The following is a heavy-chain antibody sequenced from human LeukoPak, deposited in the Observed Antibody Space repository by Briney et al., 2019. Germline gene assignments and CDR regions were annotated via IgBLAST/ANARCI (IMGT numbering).Heavy chain of an antibody. CDR1: GGSISSHY. Sequence: PSETLSLTCTVSGGSISSHYWSWIRQPPGKGLEWIGYIYYSGSTNYNPSLKSRVTISVDTSKNQFSLKLSSVTAADTAVYYCGKTTVGYSSGQKPAWPVDYWGQGTLVTVSS. V-gene: IGHV4-59*11. D-gene: IGHD5-18*01. CDR2: IYYSGST. J-gene: IGHJ4*02. CDR3: GKTTVGYSSGQKPAWPVDY.